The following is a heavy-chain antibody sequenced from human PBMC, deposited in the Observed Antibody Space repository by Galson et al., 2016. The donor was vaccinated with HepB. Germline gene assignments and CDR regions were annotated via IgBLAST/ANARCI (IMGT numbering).Heavy chain of an antibody. CDR3: AKGRQTTTAYDY. D-gene: IGHD4-17*01. Sequence: SLRLSCAASGLTFSTYAMTWVRQAPGKGLEWVSSISGSGGGTFYADPVKGRFTISRDNSKNTLYLQMNGLRAEDTALYYCAKGRQTTTAYDYWGQGTLVTVSS. CDR1: GLTFSTYA. CDR2: ISGSGGGT. J-gene: IGHJ4*02. V-gene: IGHV3-23*01.